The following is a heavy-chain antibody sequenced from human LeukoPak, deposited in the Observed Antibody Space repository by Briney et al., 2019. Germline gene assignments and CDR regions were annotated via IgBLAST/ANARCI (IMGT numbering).Heavy chain of an antibody. D-gene: IGHD2-15*01. CDR2: IYTSGST. CDR1: GGSISSYY. V-gene: IGHV4-4*09. Sequence: SETLSLTCTVSGGSISSYYWSWIRQPPGKGLEWIGYIYTSGSTNYNPSLKSRVTISVDTSKNQFSLKLSSVTAADTAVYYCARGGGYCSGGSCYSKIGAGGYLDYWGQGTLVTVSS. J-gene: IGHJ4*02. CDR3: ARGGGYCSGGSCYSKIGAGGYLDY.